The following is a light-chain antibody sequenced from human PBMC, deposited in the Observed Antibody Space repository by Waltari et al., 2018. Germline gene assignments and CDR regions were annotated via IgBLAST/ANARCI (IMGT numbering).Light chain of an antibody. V-gene: IGKV1-12*01. J-gene: IGKJ1*01. CDR2: DAS. Sequence: DIQMTQSPSSVSAFAGDRVHLTCRASQGISSRLAWYQQKPGKAPKLLIYDASSLHSGVPSRFSGSGSGTEFTLTISSLQPEDFATYYCLQVDSFPRTFGQGTKVEVK. CDR3: LQVDSFPRT. CDR1: QGISSR.